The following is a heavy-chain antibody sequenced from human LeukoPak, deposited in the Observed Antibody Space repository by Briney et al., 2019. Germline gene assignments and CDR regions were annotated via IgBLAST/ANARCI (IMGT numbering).Heavy chain of an antibody. CDR2: INHSGST. CDR1: GGSFSGYY. CDR3: ARRGDYGDYYFDY. J-gene: IGHJ4*02. V-gene: IGHV4-34*01. D-gene: IGHD4-17*01. Sequence: PSETLSLTCAVYGGSFSGYYWSWIRQPPGKGLEWIGEINHSGSTNYNPSLKSRVTISVDTSKNQFSLKLSSVTAADTAVYYCARRGDYGDYYFDYWGQGTLVTVS.